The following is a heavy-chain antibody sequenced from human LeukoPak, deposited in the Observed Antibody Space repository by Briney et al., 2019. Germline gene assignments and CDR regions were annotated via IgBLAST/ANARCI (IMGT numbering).Heavy chain of an antibody. CDR3: VRHLSAGRPAFDI. J-gene: IGHJ3*02. D-gene: IGHD2-15*01. V-gene: IGHV4-59*08. CDR2: IYYSGTT. Sequence: SETLSLTCTVSGGSVSSYSWSWIRQPPGKGLEWIGYIYYSGTTNYNPSLKSRVTISVDTSNNKFSLKLTSLTAADTAVYYCVRHLSAGRPAFDIWGQGTMVTVSS. CDR1: GGSVSSYS.